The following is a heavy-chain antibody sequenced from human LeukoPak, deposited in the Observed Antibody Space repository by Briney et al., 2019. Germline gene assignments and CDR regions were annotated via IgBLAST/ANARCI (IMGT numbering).Heavy chain of an antibody. V-gene: IGHV3-7*04. J-gene: IGHJ4*02. CDR1: GFTFSSYW. CDR2: IKHDGSEE. D-gene: IGHD2-2*01. Sequence: GGSLRLSCAASGFTFSSYWMTWVRQAPGKGLEWVANIKHDGSEEYYVDSVKGRFTISRDNAKNSLYLQMDSLRAEDTAVYYCARTLGYCSSTNCFLTFDYWGQGTLVTVSS. CDR3: ARTLGYCSSTNCFLTFDY.